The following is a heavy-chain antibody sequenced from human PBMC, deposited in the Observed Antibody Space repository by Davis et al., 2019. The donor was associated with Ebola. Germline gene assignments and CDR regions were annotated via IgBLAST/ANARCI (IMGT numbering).Heavy chain of an antibody. CDR1: GFTFSTYW. J-gene: IGHJ6*02. D-gene: IGHD6-19*01. CDR2: ISGSSGST. Sequence: GGSLRLSCVASGFTFSTYWMHWVRQAPGKGLEWVSAISGSSGSTYYADSVKGRFTISRDNSKNTVYLQMNSLRAEDTAVYYCARGLGLYYYYGMDVWGQGTTVTVSS. V-gene: IGHV3-23*01. CDR3: ARGLGLYYYYGMDV.